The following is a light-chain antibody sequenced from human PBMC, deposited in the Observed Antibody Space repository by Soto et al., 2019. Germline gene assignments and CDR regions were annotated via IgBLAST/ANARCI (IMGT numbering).Light chain of an antibody. CDR1: HSVSRTY. CDR3: QQFDDSVT. V-gene: IGKV3-20*01. Sequence: VLTRSPGTLSLSPGERATLSCRASHSVSRTYLAWYHQKPGQAPRLLIYGASDRATGTPDRFSGSGSGTDFTLTISRLEPEDSAVYYCQQFDDSVTFGQGTRLEIK. CDR2: GAS. J-gene: IGKJ5*01.